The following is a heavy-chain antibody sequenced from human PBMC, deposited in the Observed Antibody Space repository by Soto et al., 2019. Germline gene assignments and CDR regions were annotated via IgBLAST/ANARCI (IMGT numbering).Heavy chain of an antibody. CDR2: ISYDGRNE. D-gene: IGHD6-6*01. J-gene: IGHJ6*02. V-gene: IGHV3-30*18. CDR3: AKDLVAWSNSYYYGLDV. CDR1: GFTFSHYG. Sequence: PGGSLRLSCAASGFTFSHYGMHWVRQAPGKGLEWVAIISYDGRNEYYADSVKGRFTISRDNSKNTLYLQMNSLRAEDTAVYYCAKDLVAWSNSYYYGLDVWGQGPTATVSS.